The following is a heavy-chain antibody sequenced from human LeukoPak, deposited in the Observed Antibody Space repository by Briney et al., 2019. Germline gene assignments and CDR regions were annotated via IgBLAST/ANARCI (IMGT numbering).Heavy chain of an antibody. CDR1: GDSISGDY. CDR3: ARLHDYDSSGDPDTCDI. D-gene: IGHD3-22*01. CDR2: FHHTAGT. J-gene: IGHJ3*02. V-gene: IGHV4-59*08. Sequence: SETLSLTCTVSGDSISGDYWSWIRQSPGKGLEWIGYFHHTAGTRYNPSLQSRVTISIDTSRNHFSLKLNSLSAADTAVYFCARLHDYDSSGDPDTCDIWGQGTMVTVSS.